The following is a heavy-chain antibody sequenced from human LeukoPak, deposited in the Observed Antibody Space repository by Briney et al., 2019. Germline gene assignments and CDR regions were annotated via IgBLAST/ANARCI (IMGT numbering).Heavy chain of an antibody. J-gene: IGHJ3*02. CDR3: ARVRTYYYDSSGFPQGVAAFDI. CDR2: INHSGST. CDR1: GGSFSGYY. V-gene: IGHV4-34*01. D-gene: IGHD3-22*01. Sequence: PSETLSLTCAVYGGSFSGYYWSWIRQPPGKGLEWIGEINHSGSTNYNPSLKSRVTISVDTSKNQFSLKLSSVTAADTAVYCCARVRTYYYDSSGFPQGVAAFDIWGQGTMVTVSS.